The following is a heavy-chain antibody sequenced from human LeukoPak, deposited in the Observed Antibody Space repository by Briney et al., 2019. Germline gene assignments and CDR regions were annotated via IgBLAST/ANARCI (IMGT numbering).Heavy chain of an antibody. Sequence: SETLSLTCAVYGGSFSGYYWSWIRQPPGKGLEWIGEINHSGSTNYNPSLKSRVTISVDTSKNQFSLKLSSVTAADTAVYYCARVIPNCSSTSCYDWFDPWGQGTLVTVSS. CDR3: ARVIPNCSSTSCYDWFDP. CDR1: GGSFSGYY. V-gene: IGHV4-34*01. J-gene: IGHJ5*02. CDR2: INHSGST. D-gene: IGHD2-2*01.